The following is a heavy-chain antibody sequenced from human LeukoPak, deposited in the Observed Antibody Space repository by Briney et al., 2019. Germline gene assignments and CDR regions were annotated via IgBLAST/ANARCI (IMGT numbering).Heavy chain of an antibody. Sequence: GGSLRLPCAGSGFNFSSYSMSWVRQAPWKGLEFVSSISSSSSFIYYADSVKGRFTISRDNAKNSLYLQMNSLRAEDTAVYYCARAGRDGYNFDWFDPWGQGTLVTVSS. CDR2: ISSSSSFI. CDR3: ARAGRDGYNFDWFDP. D-gene: IGHD5-24*01. V-gene: IGHV3-21*01. CDR1: GFNFSSYS. J-gene: IGHJ5*02.